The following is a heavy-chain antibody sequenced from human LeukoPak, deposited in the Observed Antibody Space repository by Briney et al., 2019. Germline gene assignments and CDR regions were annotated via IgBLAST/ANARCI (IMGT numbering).Heavy chain of an antibody. V-gene: IGHV3-74*01. Sequence: PGGSLRLSCAASGFTFSTYWMHWVRQAPGKGLVWVSRIYNDKSSINYADSVKGRFTISRDNAKNTLYLQMNSLRAEDTAVYFCASSPGSLGNFDIWGQGTMVTVSS. J-gene: IGHJ3*02. CDR3: ASSPGSLGNFDI. CDR1: GFTFSTYW. D-gene: IGHD3-16*01. CDR2: IYNDKSSI.